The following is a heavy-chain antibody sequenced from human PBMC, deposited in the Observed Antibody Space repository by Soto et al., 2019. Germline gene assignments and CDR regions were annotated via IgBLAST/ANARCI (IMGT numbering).Heavy chain of an antibody. J-gene: IGHJ4*02. V-gene: IGHV3-30*18. Sequence: SGGSLRLSCAASGFTFSSYGMHWVRQAPGKGLEWVAVISYDGSNKYYADSVKGRFTISRDNSKNTLYLQMNSLRAEDTAVHYCAKDGPLYGSGSYYHDYWGQGTLVTVS. CDR1: GFTFSSYG. CDR2: ISYDGSNK. D-gene: IGHD3-10*01. CDR3: AKDGPLYGSGSYYHDY.